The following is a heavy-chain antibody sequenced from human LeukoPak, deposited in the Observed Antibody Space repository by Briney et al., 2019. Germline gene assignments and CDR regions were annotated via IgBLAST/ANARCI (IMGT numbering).Heavy chain of an antibody. CDR2: ISAYSGNT. D-gene: IGHD4-17*01. Sequence: ASVKVSCKASGYTFSSYGMSWVRQAPGQGLEWMGWISAYSGNTNYAQKLQGRVTMTTDTSTSTAYMELRSLRSDDTAVYYCARDDDYGDYDYWGQGTLVTVSS. CDR1: GYTFSSYG. J-gene: IGHJ4*02. V-gene: IGHV1-18*04. CDR3: ARDDDYGDYDY.